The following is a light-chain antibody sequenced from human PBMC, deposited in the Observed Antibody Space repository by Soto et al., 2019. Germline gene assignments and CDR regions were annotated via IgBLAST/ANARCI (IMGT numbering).Light chain of an antibody. CDR1: QSISSW. CDR2: DVS. CDR3: QQYGSSPVT. J-gene: IGKJ5*01. V-gene: IGKV1-5*01. Sequence: DIQITPSASTLCSSVGDSITITCRASQSISSWLAWYQQKPGKAPKLLIFDVSILESGVPSRFSGSGSGTEFTLTISSLQPDDFAVYYCQQYGSSPVTFGQGTRLEIK.